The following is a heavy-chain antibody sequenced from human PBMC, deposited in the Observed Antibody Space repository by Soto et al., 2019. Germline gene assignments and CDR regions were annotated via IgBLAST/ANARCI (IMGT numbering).Heavy chain of an antibody. D-gene: IGHD5-18*01. CDR2: ISYDGSNK. V-gene: IGHV3-30*18. CDR3: AKSTAMGTRYYYYGMDV. CDR1: GVTFSSYG. J-gene: IGHJ6*02. Sequence: GGSLRLSCAASGVTFSSYGMHWVRQAPGKGLEWVAVISYDGSNKYYADSVKGRFTISRDNSKNTLYLQMNSLRAEDTAVYYCAKSTAMGTRYYYYGMDVWGQGTTVTVSS.